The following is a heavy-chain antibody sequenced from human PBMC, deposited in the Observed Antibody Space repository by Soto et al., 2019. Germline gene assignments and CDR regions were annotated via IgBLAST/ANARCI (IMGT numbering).Heavy chain of an antibody. CDR1: GYTFTNYA. Sequence: ASVKVSCKASGYTFTNYAIHWVRQAPGQRLEWMGWINAGNGKTKYSQNFQGRVTITRDTSASTAYMELRSLRSDDTAVYYCARELSGWYPIDYWGQGTLVTVSS. J-gene: IGHJ4*02. CDR2: INAGNGKT. D-gene: IGHD6-19*01. V-gene: IGHV1-3*01. CDR3: ARELSGWYPIDY.